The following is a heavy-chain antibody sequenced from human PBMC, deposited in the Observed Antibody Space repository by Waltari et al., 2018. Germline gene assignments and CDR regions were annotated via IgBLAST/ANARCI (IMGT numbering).Heavy chain of an antibody. V-gene: IGHV4-34*01. CDR2: INHSGST. D-gene: IGHD4-17*01. CDR3: AGLDYGGNWGPDAFDI. Sequence: QVQLQQWGAGLLKPSETLSLTCAVYGGSFSGYYWSWIRQHPGKGLEWIGEINHSGSTNYNPSHKSRVTISVDTSKNQFSRKLSSVTAADTAVYYCAGLDYGGNWGPDAFDIWGQGTMVTVSS. J-gene: IGHJ3*02. CDR1: GGSFSGYY.